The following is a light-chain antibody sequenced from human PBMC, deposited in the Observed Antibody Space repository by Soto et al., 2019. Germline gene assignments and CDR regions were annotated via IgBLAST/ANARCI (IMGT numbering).Light chain of an antibody. CDR2: STN. J-gene: IGLJ3*02. V-gene: IGLV8-61*01. Sequence: QAVVTQEPSISVSPGGTVTLTCGLTSGSVSITSYPSWFQQTPGQAPRTLIYSTNTRSSGVSDRFSGSILGSKAALTITGAQAADESHHYFALNLGGGITVFGGGTKVTVL. CDR1: SGSVSITSY. CDR3: ALNLGGGITV.